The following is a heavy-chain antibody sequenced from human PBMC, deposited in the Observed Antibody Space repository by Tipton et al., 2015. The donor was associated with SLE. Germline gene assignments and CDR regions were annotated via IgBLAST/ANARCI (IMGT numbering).Heavy chain of an antibody. D-gene: IGHD5-12*01. J-gene: IGHJ4*02. CDR3: ARAPAPSGYIFDY. CDR1: GGSFTGYY. CDR2: IDHSGSA. Sequence: TLSLTCVAYGGSFTGYYWSWIRQPPGKGLEWIGEIDHSGSANYNPSLEGRATISVDTSKNQFSLKLTSVTAADTAVYYCARAPAPSGYIFDYWGQGALVTVSS. V-gene: IGHV4-34*01.